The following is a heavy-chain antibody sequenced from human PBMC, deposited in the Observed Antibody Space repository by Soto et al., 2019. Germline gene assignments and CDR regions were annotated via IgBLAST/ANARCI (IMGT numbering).Heavy chain of an antibody. CDR3: ARDEGWFDP. CDR2: INQDGSEK. Sequence: GGSLRLSCAASGFAFSSYWMSWVRQAPGKGLEWVANINQDGSEKYYVGSVKGRFTISRDNAKNSLYLQLNSLRAEDSAVYYCARDEGWFDPWGQGILVTVSS. J-gene: IGHJ5*02. CDR1: GFAFSSYW. V-gene: IGHV3-7*01.